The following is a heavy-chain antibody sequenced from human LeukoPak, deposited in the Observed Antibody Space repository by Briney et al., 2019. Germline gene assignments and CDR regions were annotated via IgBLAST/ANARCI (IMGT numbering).Heavy chain of an antibody. CDR3: ARWGPDYEYSSRYYYYMDV. CDR2: IIPIFGTA. J-gene: IGHJ6*03. V-gene: IGHV1-2*02. CDR1: GYTFTGYY. Sequence: ASVKVSCKASGYTFTGYYMHWVRQAPGQGLEWMGGIIPIFGTANYAQKFQGRVTMTTDTSTSTAYMELRSLRSDDTAVYYCARWGPDYEYSSRYYYYMDVWGKGTTVTVS. D-gene: IGHD6-13*01.